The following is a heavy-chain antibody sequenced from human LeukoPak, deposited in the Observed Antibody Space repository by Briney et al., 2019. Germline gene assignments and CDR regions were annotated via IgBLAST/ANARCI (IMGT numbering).Heavy chain of an antibody. D-gene: IGHD5-18*01. V-gene: IGHV1-18*01. Sequence: ASVKVSCKASGYTFTRYGISWVRQAPGQGLEWMGWISVYNGNTNYTQKVQGRVTMTTDTSTSTAYMELGSLKSDDTAVYYCARGARPEYSYGYYFDFWGQGTLVTVSS. J-gene: IGHJ4*02. CDR3: ARGARPEYSYGYYFDF. CDR1: GYTFTRYG. CDR2: ISVYNGNT.